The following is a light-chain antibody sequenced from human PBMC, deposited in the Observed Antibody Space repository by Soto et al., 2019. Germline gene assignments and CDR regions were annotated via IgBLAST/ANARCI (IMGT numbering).Light chain of an antibody. CDR3: SSFTSSSTQV. Sequence: HSALTQPASVSGSLGQSITISCTGSSSDVGGYNYVSWYQQHPGKAPKLMIYEVNHRPSGVSNRFSGSKSGNTASLTISGLQAEDEADYYCSSFTSSSTQVLGGGTKLTVL. CDR1: SSDVGGYNY. CDR2: EVN. V-gene: IGLV2-14*01. J-gene: IGLJ3*02.